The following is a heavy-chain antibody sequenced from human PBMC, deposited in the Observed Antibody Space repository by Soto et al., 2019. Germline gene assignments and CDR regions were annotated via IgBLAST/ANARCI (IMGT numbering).Heavy chain of an antibody. D-gene: IGHD6-19*01. V-gene: IGHV3-23*01. CDR2: ISGSGGST. J-gene: IGHJ4*02. Sequence: GGSLRLSCAASGFTFSSYAMSWVRQAPWKGLEWVSAISGSGGSTYYTDSVKGRFTISRDNSKNTLCLQMNSLRAEDTAVYYCAKDLEAVAVLDYRGKGTLVTVST. CDR1: GFTFSSYA. CDR3: AKDLEAVAVLDY.